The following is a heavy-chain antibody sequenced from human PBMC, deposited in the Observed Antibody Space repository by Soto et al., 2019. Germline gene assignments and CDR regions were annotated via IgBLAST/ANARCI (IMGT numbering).Heavy chain of an antibody. CDR1: GFTFSSYS. D-gene: IGHD6-19*01. Sequence: GGSLRLSCAASGFTFSSYSMNWVRQAPGKGLEWVSYISSSSSTIYYADSVKGRFTISRDNAKNSLYLQMNSLRDEDTAVYYYARDRTVAASYAFDIWGQGTMVTVSS. CDR3: ARDRTVAASYAFDI. J-gene: IGHJ3*02. V-gene: IGHV3-48*02. CDR2: ISSSSSTI.